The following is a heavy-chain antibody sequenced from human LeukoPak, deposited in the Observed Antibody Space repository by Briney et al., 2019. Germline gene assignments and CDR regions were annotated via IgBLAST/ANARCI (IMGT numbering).Heavy chain of an antibody. J-gene: IGHJ4*02. CDR1: GGTFSSYA. V-gene: IGHV1-69*13. D-gene: IGHD3-10*01. Sequence: AASVKVSCTASGGTFSSYAISWVRQAPGQGLEWMGGIIPIFGTANYAQKFQGRVTITADESTSTAYMELSSLRSEDTAVYYCARSPRITMVRGVRWYYFDYWGQGTLVTVSS. CDR2: IIPIFGTA. CDR3: ARSPRITMVRGVRWYYFDY.